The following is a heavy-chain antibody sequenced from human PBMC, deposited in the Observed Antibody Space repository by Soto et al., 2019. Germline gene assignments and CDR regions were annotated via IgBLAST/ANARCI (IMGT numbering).Heavy chain of an antibody. CDR3: ARGYQHTLDGMDV. CDR2: IYYSGST. D-gene: IGHD2-2*01. Sequence: QVQLQESGPGLVKPSQTLSLTCTVSGGSISSGGYYWSWIRQHPGKGLEWIGYIYYSGSTYYKPSLKSRVTISVDTSKNQCSLKLSSVTAADTAAYYCARGYQHTLDGMDVWGQGTTVTVSS. CDR1: GGSISSGGYY. J-gene: IGHJ6*02. V-gene: IGHV4-31*03.